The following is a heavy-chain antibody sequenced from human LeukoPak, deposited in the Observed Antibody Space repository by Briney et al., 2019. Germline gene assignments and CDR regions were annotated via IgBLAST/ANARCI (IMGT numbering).Heavy chain of an antibody. V-gene: IGHV3-15*01. CDR1: GFTFSNAW. Sequence: PGGSLRLSCAASGFTFSNAWLNWVRQAPGKGLEWVGHIKSKTDGGTTDYAAPVKGRFTISRDDSKNTLFLQMNSLKTEDTAVYYCARDRSGYYGSATWWFDPWGQGTLVTVSS. D-gene: IGHD3-10*01. J-gene: IGHJ5*02. CDR2: IKSKTDGGTT. CDR3: ARDRSGYYGSATWWFDP.